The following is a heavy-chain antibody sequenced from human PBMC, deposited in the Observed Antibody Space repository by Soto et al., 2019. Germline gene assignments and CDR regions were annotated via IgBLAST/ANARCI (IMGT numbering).Heavy chain of an antibody. CDR1: GGSISSSSYY. CDR3: ARRFDFWSGYQYYYYYYYMDV. CDR2: IYYSGST. D-gene: IGHD3-3*01. Sequence: QLQLQESGPGLVKPSETLSLTCTVSGGSISSSSYYWGWIRQPPGKGLEWIGSIYYSGSTYYNPSLKSRVTISVDTSKNQFSLKLSSVTAAYTAVYYCARRFDFWSGYQYYYYYYYMDVWGKGTTVTVSS. V-gene: IGHV4-39*01. J-gene: IGHJ6*03.